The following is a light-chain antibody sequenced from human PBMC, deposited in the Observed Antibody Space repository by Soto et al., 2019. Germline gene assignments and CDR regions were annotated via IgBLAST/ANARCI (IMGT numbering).Light chain of an antibody. V-gene: IGLV1-44*01. CDR1: SSNIGSNT. CDR3: SAWDDSLNGPV. J-gene: IGLJ2*01. CDR2: SNN. Sequence: QSVLTQPPSASGTPGQRVTISCSGSSSNIGSNTVNWYQQLPGTAPKLLIYSNNQRPSGVPDGFSCSKSATSAALAISGLQSEDEADDYYSAWDDSLNGPVFGGGTKLTVL.